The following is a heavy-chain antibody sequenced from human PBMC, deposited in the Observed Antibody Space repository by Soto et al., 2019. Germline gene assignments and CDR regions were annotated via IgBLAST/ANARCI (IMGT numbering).Heavy chain of an antibody. D-gene: IGHD1-26*01. Sequence: QVQLVQSGAEVKKPGASVKVSCKASGYTFTSYAMHWVRQAPGQRLEWMGWINAGNGNTKYSQKFQGRVTITRDTSASIAYMELSSLRSEDTGVYYCARGVGSCLSDYWGQGTLVTVSS. CDR2: INAGNGNT. CDR1: GYTFTSYA. J-gene: IGHJ4*02. CDR3: ARGVGSCLSDY. V-gene: IGHV1-3*01.